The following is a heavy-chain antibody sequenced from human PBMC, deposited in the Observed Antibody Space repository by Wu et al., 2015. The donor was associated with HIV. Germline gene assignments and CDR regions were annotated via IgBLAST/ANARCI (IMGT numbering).Heavy chain of an antibody. V-gene: IGHV1-2*02. CDR3: ARDLRRSTAFDL. CDR1: GYTFTDYY. CDR2: VNPSPYSGST. Sequence: VQLVQSGAEVKKPGASVKVSCKASGYTFTDYYIHWVRQAPGQRLEWMGWVNPSPYSGSTIYAQNFEGRVTMTRDTSISTAYLELATLRPDDTAVYYCARDLRRSTAFDLWGQGTMVTVSS. J-gene: IGHJ3*01.